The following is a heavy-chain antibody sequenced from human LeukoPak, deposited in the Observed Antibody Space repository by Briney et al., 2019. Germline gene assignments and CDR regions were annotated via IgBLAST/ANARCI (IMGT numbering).Heavy chain of an antibody. CDR1: GGSFSGYY. Sequence: SETLSLTCAVYGGSFSGYYWSWIRQPPGKGLEWIGEINYSGSTNYNPSLKSRVTISVDTSKNQFSLKLSSVTAADTAVYYCARGKVVRYYYYGMDVWGQGTTVTVSS. J-gene: IGHJ6*02. V-gene: IGHV4-34*01. CDR2: INYSGST. D-gene: IGHD4-17*01. CDR3: ARGKVVRYYYYGMDV.